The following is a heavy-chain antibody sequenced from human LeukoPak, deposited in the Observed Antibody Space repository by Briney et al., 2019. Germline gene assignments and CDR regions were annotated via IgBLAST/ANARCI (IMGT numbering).Heavy chain of an antibody. CDR1: GYTFTRYY. V-gene: IGHV1-46*01. CDR3: ARGGEGPRLAGSF. J-gene: IGHJ4*02. D-gene: IGHD6-19*01. CDR2: INPSGGST. Sequence: GASVKVSCKASGYTFTRYYIHWVRQAPGQGPEWMGMINPSGGSTTYAQRFQGRVTMTRDMSTSTVLMELSSLRSEDTAVYYCARGGEGPRLAGSFWGQGTLVTVSS.